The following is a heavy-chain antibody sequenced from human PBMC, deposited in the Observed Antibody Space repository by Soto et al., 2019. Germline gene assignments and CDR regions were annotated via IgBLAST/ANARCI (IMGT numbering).Heavy chain of an antibody. CDR3: PMEYCSSTSCYGDY. J-gene: IGHJ4*02. D-gene: IGHD2-2*01. CDR1: GGSFSSYT. Sequence: QVQLVQSGAEVKKPGSSVKVSCKASGGSFSSYTISWVRQAPGQGLEWMGRIIPILGIANYAQKFQGRVTITADKSTSTAYMELSSLRSEDTAVYYCPMEYCSSTSCYGDYWGQGTLVTVSS. V-gene: IGHV1-69*02. CDR2: IIPILGIA.